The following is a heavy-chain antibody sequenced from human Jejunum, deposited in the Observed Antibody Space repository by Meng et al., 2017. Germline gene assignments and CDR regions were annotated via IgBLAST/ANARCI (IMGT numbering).Heavy chain of an antibody. CDR3: VRNSGWFDV. Sequence: EVQLVESGGGLVKPGGSLRLSCAASGFTFSDYTMTWVRQAPGKGLEWVSYISTSSNYIYYADSLKGRSAVSRDNAENSLYLQIDALRAEDPAVYYCVRNSGWFDVWGQGALVTVSS. J-gene: IGHJ5*02. CDR1: GFTFSDYT. V-gene: IGHV3-21*02. D-gene: IGHD6-19*01. CDR2: ISTSSNYI.